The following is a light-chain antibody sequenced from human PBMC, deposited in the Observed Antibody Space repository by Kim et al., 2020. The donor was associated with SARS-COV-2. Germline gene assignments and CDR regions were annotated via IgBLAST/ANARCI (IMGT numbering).Light chain of an antibody. CDR2: SNN. CDR1: SSNIGSNT. J-gene: IGLJ1*01. Sequence: QSVLTQPPSASVTPGQRFTIFCSGSSSNIGSNTVNWYQQLPGTAPKLFIYSNNRRPSGVPGRFSGSKSGTSASLAISGLQSEDEADYYCAAWDVSLNGYVFGSGTKVTVL. V-gene: IGLV1-44*01. CDR3: AAWDVSLNGYV.